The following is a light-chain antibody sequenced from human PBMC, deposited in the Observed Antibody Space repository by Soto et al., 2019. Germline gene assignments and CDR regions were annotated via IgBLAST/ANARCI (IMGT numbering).Light chain of an antibody. CDR2: AAS. J-gene: IGKJ1*01. V-gene: IGKV1-39*01. CDR3: QQSYSTVTWT. Sequence: DIQMTQSPSSLSASVGDRVTITCRASQRISRYVNWYQQKPAKAPKLLIYAASNLQSGVPSRFSVSGSGTDLTLTLSSLQPEDFATYDGQQSYSTVTWTFGQGTKVDIK. CDR1: QRISRY.